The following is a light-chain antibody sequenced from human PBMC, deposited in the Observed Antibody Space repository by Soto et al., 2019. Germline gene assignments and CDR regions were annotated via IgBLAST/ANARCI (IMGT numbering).Light chain of an antibody. CDR2: GAS. J-gene: IGKJ2*01. V-gene: IGKV3-20*01. CDR1: QSVRNSY. CDR3: QQYGSSPYT. Sequence: EILLTQSPGTLSLSPGARATLSCRASQSVRNSYLAWYQQKPGQAPRLLIYGASGRATGIPDRFSGSGSGTDFTLTISRLEPEDFAVYYCQQYGSSPYTFGQGTKLKI.